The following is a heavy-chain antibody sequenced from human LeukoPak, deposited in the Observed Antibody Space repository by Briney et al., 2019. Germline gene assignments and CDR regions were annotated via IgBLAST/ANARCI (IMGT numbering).Heavy chain of an antibody. J-gene: IGHJ4*02. CDR2: VSTDSGNS. CDR3: ARGVSRGVDY. CDR1: GCTFTNYD. D-gene: IGHD3-16*01. Sequence: ASVKVSCKASGCTFTNYDINWVRQATGQGLEWLGWVSTDSGNSDSAQKFQGRITLTRDTSISTVFLELRNLRSDDTAVYYCARGVSRGVDYWGQGTLVTVSS. V-gene: IGHV1-8*02.